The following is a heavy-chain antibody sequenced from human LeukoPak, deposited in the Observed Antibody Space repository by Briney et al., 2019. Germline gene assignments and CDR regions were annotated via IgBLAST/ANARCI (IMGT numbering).Heavy chain of an antibody. CDR2: MNPNSGNT. J-gene: IGHJ6*02. D-gene: IGHD3-3*01. CDR1: GYTFTSYD. Sequence: ASVKVSCKASGYTFTSYDINWVRQATGQGLEWMGWMNPNSGNTGYAQKFQGRVTMTRNTSISTAYMELSSLRSEGTAAYYCARGERFLEWLLSSGMDVWGQGTTVTVSS. CDR3: ARGERFLEWLLSSGMDV. V-gene: IGHV1-8*01.